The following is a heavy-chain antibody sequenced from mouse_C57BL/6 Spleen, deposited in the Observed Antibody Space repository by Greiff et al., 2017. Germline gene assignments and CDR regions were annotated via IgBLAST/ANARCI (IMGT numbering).Heavy chain of an antibody. CDR3: ARRVYDGYYGYFDY. J-gene: IGHJ2*01. CDR1: GYTFTSYW. Sequence: QVHVKQPGAELVRPGTSVKLSCKASGYTFTSYWMHWVKQRPGQGLEWIGVIDPSDSYTNYNQKFKGKATLTVDTSSSTAYMQLSSLTSEDSAVYYCARRVYDGYYGYFDYWGQGTTLTVSS. CDR2: IDPSDSYT. D-gene: IGHD2-3*01. V-gene: IGHV1-59*01.